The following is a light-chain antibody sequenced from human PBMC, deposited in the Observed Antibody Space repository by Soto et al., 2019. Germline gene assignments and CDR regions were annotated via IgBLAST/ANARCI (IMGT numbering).Light chain of an antibody. J-gene: IGLJ2*01. CDR3: ATWDSSLSVVV. CDR1: SSNIGNNY. CDR2: DNN. Sequence: QSALTQPPSVSAAPGQKVTISCSGSSSNIGNNYVSWYQQLPGTAPKLLIYDNNKRPSGIPDRFSGSKSDTSATLGITGLQTGDEADYYCATWDSSLSVVVFGGGTKLTVL. V-gene: IGLV1-51*01.